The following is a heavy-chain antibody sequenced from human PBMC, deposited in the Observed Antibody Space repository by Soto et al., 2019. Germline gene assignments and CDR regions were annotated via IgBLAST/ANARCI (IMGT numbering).Heavy chain of an antibody. D-gene: IGHD6-19*01. CDR2: ISGSGGST. Sequence: GGSLRLSCAASGFTFSSYAMSWVRQAPGKGLEWVSAISGSGGSTYYADSVKGRFTISRDNSKNTLYLQMNSLRAEDTAVYYCAKDVEAVAGTLEYFQHWGQGTLVTVSS. CDR3: AKDVEAVAGTLEYFQH. CDR1: GFTFSSYA. J-gene: IGHJ1*01. V-gene: IGHV3-23*01.